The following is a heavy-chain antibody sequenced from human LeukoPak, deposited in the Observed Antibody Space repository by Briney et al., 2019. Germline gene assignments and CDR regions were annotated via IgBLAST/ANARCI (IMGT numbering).Heavy chain of an antibody. CDR3: ARGGYYGSGSFPDY. D-gene: IGHD3-10*01. CDR2: ISAYNGDT. Sequence: ASVKVSCKASGYTFSSYGINWVRQAPGQGLDWMGGISAYNGDTNYAQKFQGRVTMTTDTSTSTAYMELRSLRSDDTAVYYCARGGYYGSGSFPDYWGQGTLVTVSS. J-gene: IGHJ4*02. CDR1: GYTFSSYG. V-gene: IGHV1-18*01.